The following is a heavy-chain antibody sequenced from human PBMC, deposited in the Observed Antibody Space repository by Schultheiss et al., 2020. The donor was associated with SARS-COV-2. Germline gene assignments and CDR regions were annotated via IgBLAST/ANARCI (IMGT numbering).Heavy chain of an antibody. V-gene: IGHV4-4*07. CDR1: GGSISSYY. J-gene: IGHJ6*02. D-gene: IGHD3-10*01. Sequence: SQTLSLTCTVSGGSISSYYWNWVRRPAGKGLEWIGRIYGSVHTNYNPSLKSRVTISVDTSKNQFSLKLSSVTAADTAVYYCATLAVGYYGMDVWGQGTTVTVSS. CDR3: ATLAVGYYGMDV. CDR2: IYGSVHT.